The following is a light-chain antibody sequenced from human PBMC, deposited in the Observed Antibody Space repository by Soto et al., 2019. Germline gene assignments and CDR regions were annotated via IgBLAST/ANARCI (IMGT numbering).Light chain of an antibody. CDR1: QSVSSN. Sequence: EIVMTQSPATLSVSPGERATLSCRASQSVSSNLAWYQHKPGQAPRLLIYDASTRATGIPARFSGSGSGTEFTLTISSLQSEDFAVYYCQQYNNWPRVTFGQGTKLEIK. CDR2: DAS. CDR3: QQYNNWPRVT. V-gene: IGKV3-15*01. J-gene: IGKJ2*01.